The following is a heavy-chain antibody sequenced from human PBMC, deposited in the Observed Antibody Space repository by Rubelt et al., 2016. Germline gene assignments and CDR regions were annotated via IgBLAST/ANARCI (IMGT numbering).Heavy chain of an antibody. CDR2: IHYSGGI. Sequence: VQLQESGPGLVKPSETLSLTCTVSGGSISSYYWSWIRQPPGKGLEWIGNIHYSGGINYNYSLKSRVAMSVDTSKNQFSLKLSSVTAADTAVYYCARAYYYGSGSYFPVDYWGQGTLVTVSS. V-gene: IGHV4-59*01. CDR1: GGSISSYY. CDR3: ARAYYYGSGSYFPVDY. J-gene: IGHJ4*02. D-gene: IGHD3-10*01.